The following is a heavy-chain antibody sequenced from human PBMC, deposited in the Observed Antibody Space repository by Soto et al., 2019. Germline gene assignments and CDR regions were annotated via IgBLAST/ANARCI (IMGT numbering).Heavy chain of an antibody. D-gene: IGHD1-1*01. CDR2: IIPVLGVE. CDR1: GDTFTRSV. CDR3: ASSTTGVYVFHD. Sequence: QVQLVQSGAEVKNPGSSVKVSCKGSGDTFTRSVISWVRQVPGQRLEWMGRIIPVLGVENHAQNFQGRVTVTVDKSTSTAYLELNSLKSEDTAIYYCASSTTGVYVFHDWGQGTLVTVSS. V-gene: IGHV1-69*02. J-gene: IGHJ4*02.